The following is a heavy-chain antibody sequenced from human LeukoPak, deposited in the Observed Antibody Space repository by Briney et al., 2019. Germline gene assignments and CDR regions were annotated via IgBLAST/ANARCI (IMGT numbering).Heavy chain of an antibody. CDR1: GYSFTSYW. Sequence: GESLKISCKGSGYSFTSYWIGWVRQMPGKSLEWMGIIYPGDSDTRYSPSFQGQVTISADRSISTAYLQWSSLKASDTAMYYCARVTRSGYYSLVTYYYYYMDVWGKGTTVTVSS. CDR3: ARVTRSGYYSLVTYYYYYMDV. D-gene: IGHD3-22*01. J-gene: IGHJ6*03. CDR2: IYPGDSDT. V-gene: IGHV5-51*01.